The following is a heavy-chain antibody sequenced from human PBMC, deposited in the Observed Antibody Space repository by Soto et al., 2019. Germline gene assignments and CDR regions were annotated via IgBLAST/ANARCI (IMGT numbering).Heavy chain of an antibody. D-gene: IGHD2-2*01. CDR2: IYQSGST. CDR3: ARASPYANDAWRLGV. J-gene: IGHJ6*04. CDR1: GGSIGAYC. V-gene: IGHV4-59*01. Sequence: SETLSLTCTISGGSIGAYCWSWIRQPPGKGLEWIGYIYQSGSTTYNPSLKSRVTISVDTSKNQLSLKVKSVTAADTAVYYCARASPYANDAWRLGVWGKGTTVTVSS.